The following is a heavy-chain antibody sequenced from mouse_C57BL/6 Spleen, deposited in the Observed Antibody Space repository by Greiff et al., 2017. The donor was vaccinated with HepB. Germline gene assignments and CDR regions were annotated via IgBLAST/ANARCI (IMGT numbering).Heavy chain of an antibody. CDR2: ISYDGSN. Sequence: EVQLQESGPGLVKPSQSLSLTCSVTGYSITSGYYWNWIRQFPGNKLEWMGYISYDGSNNYYPSLKNRISITRDTSKNQFFLKLNSVTTEDTATYYCARGGISFDVWGTGTTVTVSS. CDR3: ARGGISFDV. V-gene: IGHV3-6*01. J-gene: IGHJ1*03. CDR1: GYSITSGYY.